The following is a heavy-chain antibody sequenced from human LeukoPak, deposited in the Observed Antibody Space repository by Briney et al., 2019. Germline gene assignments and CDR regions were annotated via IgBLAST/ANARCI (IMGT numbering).Heavy chain of an antibody. D-gene: IGHD1-7*01. V-gene: IGHV1-2*06. J-gene: IGHJ4*02. CDR1: GYTFTGYF. Sequence: ASVKVSCKASGYTFTGYFMHWVRQAPGQGLEWMGRINPNSGGTNYAQKFQGRVTMTRDTSISTAYMELSRLRSDDTAVYYCARGYNWKYGAHDYCGQGTLVTVSS. CDR3: ARGYNWKYGAHDY. CDR2: INPNSGGT.